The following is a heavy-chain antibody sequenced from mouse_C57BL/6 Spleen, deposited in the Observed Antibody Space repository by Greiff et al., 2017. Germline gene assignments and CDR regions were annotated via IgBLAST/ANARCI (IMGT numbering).Heavy chain of an antibody. CDR3: ATSHDYGSSPFAY. CDR1: GYTFTSYW. V-gene: IGHV1-69*01. CDR2: IDPSDSYT. J-gene: IGHJ3*01. D-gene: IGHD1-1*01. Sequence: QVQLQQPGAELVMPGASVKLSCKASGYTFTSYWMHWVKQRPGQGLEWIGEIDPSDSYTNYTQKFKGKSTLTVDKSSSTAYMQLSSLTSEDSAVYYCATSHDYGSSPFAYWGQGTLVSVSA.